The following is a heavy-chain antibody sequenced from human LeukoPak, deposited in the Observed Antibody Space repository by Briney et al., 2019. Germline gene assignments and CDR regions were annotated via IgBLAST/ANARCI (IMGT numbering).Heavy chain of an antibody. D-gene: IGHD3-22*01. J-gene: IGHJ1*01. CDR2: IKSDGKT. CDR3: ARAPSEIGGYYPEYFRH. Sequence: GGFLRLSCAASGFSFSSYWMHWVRQAPGKGLVWVSRIKSDGKTNYADAVKGRCTISRDNAKNTVSMQMNSLRAEDTGVYYCARAPSEIGGYYPEYFRHWGQGTLVTVSS. V-gene: IGHV3-74*01. CDR1: GFSFSSYW.